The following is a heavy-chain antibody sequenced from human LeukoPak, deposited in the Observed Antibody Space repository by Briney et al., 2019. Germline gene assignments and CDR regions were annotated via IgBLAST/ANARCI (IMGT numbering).Heavy chain of an antibody. D-gene: IGHD6-19*01. Sequence: GGSLRLSCAASGFTFSDYYMSWIRQAPGKGLEWVSYISSRGSTIYYADSVKGRFTISRDNAKNSLYLQMNSLRAEDTAVYYCARSPHSRGWYVLGFDYWGQGTLVTVSS. CDR1: GFTFSDYY. CDR2: ISSRGSTI. J-gene: IGHJ4*02. CDR3: ARSPHSRGWYVLGFDY. V-gene: IGHV3-11*01.